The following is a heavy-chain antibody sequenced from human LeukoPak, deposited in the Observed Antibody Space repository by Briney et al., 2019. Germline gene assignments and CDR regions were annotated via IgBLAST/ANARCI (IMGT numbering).Heavy chain of an antibody. CDR2: IYYCGSS. CDR3: ARDVGITIFGVADDAFDI. CDR1: CGLVSSYY. D-gene: IGHD3-3*01. V-gene: IGHV4-59*02. Sequence: WEPLSLTCPVSCGLVSSYYWSWIRQPAGRALVWIGYIYYCGSSTYILSLKSRVSISVDTSKNQFSLKLSSVTDADTAVYYCARDVGITIFGVADDAFDIWGQGTMVNVS. J-gene: IGHJ3*02.